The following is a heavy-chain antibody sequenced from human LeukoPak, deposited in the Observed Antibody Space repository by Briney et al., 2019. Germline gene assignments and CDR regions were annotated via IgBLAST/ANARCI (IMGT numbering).Heavy chain of an antibody. CDR1: GFTFSSYS. J-gene: IGHJ4*02. CDR2: ISSSSSYI. V-gene: IGHV3-21*01. CDR3: ARDTEDYYDSSGYYAPGY. Sequence: GGSLRLSCAASGFTFSSYSMNCVRQAPGKGLEGVSSISSSSSYIYYADSVRGRFTIYRDNAKNSLYLQMNSLRAEDTAVYYCARDTEDYYDSSGYYAPGYWGQGPLVTVPS. D-gene: IGHD3-22*01.